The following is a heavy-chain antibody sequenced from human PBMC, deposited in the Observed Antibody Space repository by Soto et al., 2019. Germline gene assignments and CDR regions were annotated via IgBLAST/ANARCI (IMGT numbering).Heavy chain of an antibody. CDR3: ARALSIAARPAMGGSSSPVYYYYYGMDV. CDR1: GDSVSSNSAA. V-gene: IGHV6-1*01. Sequence: SQTLSLTCAISGDSVSSNSAAWNWIRQSLSRGLEWLGRTYYRSKWYNDYAVSVKSRITINPDTSKNQFSLQLNSVTPEDTAVYYCARALSIAARPAMGGSSSPVYYYYYGMDVWGQGTTVTVSS. J-gene: IGHJ6*02. D-gene: IGHD6-6*01. CDR2: TYYRSKWYN.